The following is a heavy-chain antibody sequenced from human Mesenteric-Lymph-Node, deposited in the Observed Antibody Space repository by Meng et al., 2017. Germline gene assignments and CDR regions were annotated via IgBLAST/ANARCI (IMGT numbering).Heavy chain of an antibody. CDR2: IYYSGST. Sequence: QVQLQESGPGLVKPSQTLSLTCTVSGGSISSGGYYWSWIRQHPGKGLEWIGYIYYSGSTYYNPSLKSRVTISVDTSKNQFSLKLSSVTAADTAVYYCARDCEMTVVRGVIITELGFDPWAREPWSPSPQ. V-gene: IGHV4-31*03. CDR3: ARDCEMTVVRGVIITELGFDP. J-gene: IGHJ5*02. D-gene: IGHD3-10*01. CDR1: GGSISSGGYY.